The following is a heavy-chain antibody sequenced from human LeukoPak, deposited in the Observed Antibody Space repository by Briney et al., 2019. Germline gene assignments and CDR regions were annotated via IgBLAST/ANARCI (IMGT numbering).Heavy chain of an antibody. V-gene: IGHV4-59*08. CDR3: ARHSSSWYLFDY. D-gene: IGHD6-13*01. Sequence: PSGTLSLTCTVSGGSISSYYWSWIRQPPGKGLEWIGYVYYSGSTSYHPSLKSRVTISVDTSKNQFSLKLSSVTAADTAVYYCARHSSSWYLFDYWGQGTLVTVSS. CDR2: VYYSGST. CDR1: GGSISSYY. J-gene: IGHJ4*02.